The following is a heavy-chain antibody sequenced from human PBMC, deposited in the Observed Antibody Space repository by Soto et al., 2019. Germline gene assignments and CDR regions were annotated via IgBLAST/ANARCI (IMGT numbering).Heavy chain of an antibody. J-gene: IGHJ4*02. Sequence: EVQLVESGGDLVHPGRSLRLSCAASGFTFDDHAMHWVRRVPGRGLEWVSSISWNGKIIGYADSLEGRCTISRDNAKNSLYLQMNSLRPEDTALYFCAKGGPDTFCGGGRCYFESWGRGTLVTVSS. V-gene: IGHV3-9*01. D-gene: IGHD2-15*01. CDR3: AKGGPDTFCGGGRCYFES. CDR1: GFTFDDHA. CDR2: ISWNGKII.